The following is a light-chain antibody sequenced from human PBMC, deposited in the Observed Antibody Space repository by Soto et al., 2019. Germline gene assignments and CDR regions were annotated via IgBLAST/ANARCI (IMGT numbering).Light chain of an antibody. V-gene: IGKV1-5*01. CDR2: DAS. CDR1: QTINSW. J-gene: IGKJ1*01. Sequence: DIQMTQSPSTLSASVGDRVTITCRASQTINSWLAWYQQKPGKAPKVLIFDASSLKTGVPSRFSGSGSGTEFTLTISNRQPDDLATYYCQQYDSYSSGPFGQGTKVEIK. CDR3: QQYDSYSSGP.